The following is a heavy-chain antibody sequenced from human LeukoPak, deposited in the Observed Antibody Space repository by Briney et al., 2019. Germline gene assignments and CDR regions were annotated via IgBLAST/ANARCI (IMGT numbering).Heavy chain of an antibody. J-gene: IGHJ4*02. CDR2: INPNSGET. D-gene: IGHD7-27*01. Sequence: ASVQVSCKASGYTFTSYGISWVRRAPGQGLEWMGWINPNSGETNYAQKFQGRVTMTRDTSISTGYMELNSLRSDDTAVYYCARDPSGDLSADYWGQGTLVTVST. V-gene: IGHV1-2*02. CDR3: ARDPSGDLSADY. CDR1: GYTFTSYG.